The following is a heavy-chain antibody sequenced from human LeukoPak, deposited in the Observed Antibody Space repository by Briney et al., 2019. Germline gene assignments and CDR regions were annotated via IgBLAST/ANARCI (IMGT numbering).Heavy chain of an antibody. D-gene: IGHD3-3*01. CDR2: IYYSGST. Sequence: TPSETLSLTCTVSGGSIRSYYWSWIRQPPGKGLEWIGYIYYSGSTNYNPSLKSRVTISVDTSKNQFSLKLSSVTAADTAVYYCARSSLFEVYFDYWGQGTLVTVSS. V-gene: IGHV4-59*08. J-gene: IGHJ4*02. CDR3: ARSSLFEVYFDY. CDR1: GGSIRSYY.